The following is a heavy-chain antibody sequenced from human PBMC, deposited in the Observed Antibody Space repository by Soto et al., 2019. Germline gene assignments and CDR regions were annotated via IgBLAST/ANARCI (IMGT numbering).Heavy chain of an antibody. CDR1: GGTFSSYA. V-gene: IGHV1-69*13. CDR3: ARGENDFWSGYPYYYGMDV. Sequence: SVKVSCKASGGTFSSYAISWVRQAPGQGLEWMGGIIPIFGTANYAQKFQGRVTITADESTSTAYMELSSLRSEDTAVYYCARGENDFWSGYPYYYGMDVWGQGTTVTVSS. CDR2: IIPIFGTA. D-gene: IGHD3-3*01. J-gene: IGHJ6*02.